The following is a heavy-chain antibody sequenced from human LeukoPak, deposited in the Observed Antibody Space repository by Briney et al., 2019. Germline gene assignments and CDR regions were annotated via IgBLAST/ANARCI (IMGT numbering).Heavy chain of an antibody. Sequence: PSETLSLTCTVSGGSISSGSYYWSWIRHPPGKGLEWIGYISYSGSTYYNTSLKSRILISVDTSKNQFSLKLSSVTAADTALYYCGSTRWRADGYNFWFDAWGQGTLVTVSS. D-gene: IGHD5-24*01. CDR2: ISYSGST. J-gene: IGHJ5*02. CDR3: GSTRWRADGYNFWFDA. V-gene: IGHV4-30-4*01. CDR1: GGSISSGSYY.